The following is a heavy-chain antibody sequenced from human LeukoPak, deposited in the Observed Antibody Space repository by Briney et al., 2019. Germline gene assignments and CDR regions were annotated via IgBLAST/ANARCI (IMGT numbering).Heavy chain of an antibody. D-gene: IGHD3-22*01. Sequence: SETLSLTCVVSGGSLSTHHWSWIRQSPGRGLEWLGYISDSGSTNYNPSLKSRVTISVDTSKNQFSLMLSSVTAADTAVYYCARGYDSSAYYPFNYWGQGTLVTVSS. V-gene: IGHV4-59*11. J-gene: IGHJ4*02. CDR2: ISDSGST. CDR1: GGSLSTHH. CDR3: ARGYDSSAYYPFNY.